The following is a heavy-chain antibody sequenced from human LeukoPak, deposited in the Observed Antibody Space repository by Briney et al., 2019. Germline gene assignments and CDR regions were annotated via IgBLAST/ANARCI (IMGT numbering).Heavy chain of an antibody. J-gene: IGHJ4*02. CDR1: GFTFSNYG. D-gene: IGHD6-6*01. CDR3: ARGVAARAIDY. V-gene: IGHV3-21*01. Sequence: PGGSLRLSCAASGFTFSNYGMNWVRQAPGKGREGVSFISSSSGYIYYADSVKGRFTISRDNAKTSLFLQMNSLRAEDTAVYYCARGVAARAIDYWGQGTLVTVSS. CDR2: ISSSSGYI.